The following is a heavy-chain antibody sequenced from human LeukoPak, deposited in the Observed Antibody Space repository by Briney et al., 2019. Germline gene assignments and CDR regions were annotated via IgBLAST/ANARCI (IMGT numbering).Heavy chain of an antibody. CDR2: IYYSGST. D-gene: IGHD6-19*01. V-gene: IGHV4-59*01. J-gene: IGHJ4*02. Sequence: KTSETLSLTCTVSGGSTSSSYWSWIRQPPGKGLEWIGYIYYSGSTNYNPSLKNRVTISLDTSKNQFSLKLSSVTAADTAVYYCARHLGGIEVPRPFDYWGQGRLVTVSS. CDR1: GGSTSSSY. CDR3: ARHLGGIEVPRPFDY.